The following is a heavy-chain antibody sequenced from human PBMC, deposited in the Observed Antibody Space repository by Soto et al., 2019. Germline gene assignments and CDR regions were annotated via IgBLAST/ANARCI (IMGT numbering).Heavy chain of an antibody. D-gene: IGHD6-6*01. CDR3: ASEYSSSSDAFDI. V-gene: IGHV3-33*01. CDR2: IWYDGSNK. Sequence: QVQLVESGGGVVQPGRSLRLSCAASGFTFSSYGMHWVRQAPGKGLEWVAVIWYDGSNKYYADSVKGRFTISRDNSKNTLYLQMNSLRDEDTAVYYCASEYSSSSDAFDIWGQGTMVTVSS. CDR1: GFTFSSYG. J-gene: IGHJ3*02.